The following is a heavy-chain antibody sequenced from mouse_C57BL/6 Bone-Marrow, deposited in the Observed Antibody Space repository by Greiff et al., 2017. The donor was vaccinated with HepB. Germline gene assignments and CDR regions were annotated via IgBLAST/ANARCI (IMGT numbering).Heavy chain of an antibody. V-gene: IGHV2-5*01. CDR1: GFSLTSYG. J-gene: IGHJ4*01. Sequence: QVQLKESGPGLVQPSQSLSITCTVSGFSLTSYGVHWVRQSPGKGLEWLGVIWRGGSTDYNAAFMSRLSITKDNSKSQVFFKMNSLQADDTAIYYCAKKAIYYDYPYYAMDYWGQGTSVTVSS. CDR3: AKKAIYYDYPYYAMDY. CDR2: IWRGGST. D-gene: IGHD2-4*01.